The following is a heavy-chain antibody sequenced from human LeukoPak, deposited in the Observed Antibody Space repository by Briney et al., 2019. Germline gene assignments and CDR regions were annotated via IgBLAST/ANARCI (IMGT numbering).Heavy chain of an antibody. Sequence: SETLSLTCGVSGASLSSDYWNWIWESPGGGLEWIGYTHYRGDINYNPSPTSRLTLSVEASRNPVSLKLRSVTATDAAVYYWGRNLGSGSDHWGQGTLVTVSS. V-gene: IGHV4-59*01. CDR3: GRNLGSGSDH. J-gene: IGHJ4*02. D-gene: IGHD3-10*01. CDR1: GASLSSDY. CDR2: THYRGDI.